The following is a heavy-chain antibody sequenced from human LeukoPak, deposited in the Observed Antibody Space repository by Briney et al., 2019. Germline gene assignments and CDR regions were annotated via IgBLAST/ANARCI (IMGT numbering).Heavy chain of an antibody. Sequence: PGGSLRLSCAASGFTFSSYWMSWVRQAPGKGLEWVANIKQDGSEKYYVDSVKGRFTISRDSAKNSLYLQVNSLRAEDTAVYYCASTTISPVWGMDVWGQGTTVTVSS. J-gene: IGHJ6*02. CDR3: ASTTISPVWGMDV. CDR1: GFTFSSYW. CDR2: IKQDGSEK. V-gene: IGHV3-7*05. D-gene: IGHD3-16*01.